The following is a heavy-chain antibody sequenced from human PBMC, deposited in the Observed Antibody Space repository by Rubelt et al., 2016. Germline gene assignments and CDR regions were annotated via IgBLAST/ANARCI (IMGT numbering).Heavy chain of an antibody. D-gene: IGHD6-19*01. J-gene: IGHJ1*01. Sequence: QLVESGGGVVQPGRSLRLSCAASGFTFSSYAMHWVRQAPGKGLEWVALMSSDGNDKYYPDSVKGRFTISRDNSKDTLDLQMNSLRAEDTAVYYCATAVADTGEYFQHWGQGTLVTVSS. CDR2: MSSDGNDK. CDR3: ATAVADTGEYFQH. CDR1: GFTFSSYA. V-gene: IGHV3-30*04.